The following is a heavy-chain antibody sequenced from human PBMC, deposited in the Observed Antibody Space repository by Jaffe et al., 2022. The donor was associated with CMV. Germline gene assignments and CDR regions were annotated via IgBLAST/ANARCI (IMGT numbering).Heavy chain of an antibody. D-gene: IGHD2-21*02. Sequence: QVQLQESGPGLVKPSQTLSLTCTVSGGSISSGGYYWSWIRQHPGKGLEWIGYIYYSGSTYYNPSLKSRVTISVDTSKNQFSLKLSSVTAADTAVYYCARGDTVVTPELLKTTWYFDLWGRGTLVTVSS. J-gene: IGHJ2*01. CDR3: ARGDTVVTPELLKTTWYFDL. CDR1: GGSISSGGYY. V-gene: IGHV4-31*03. CDR2: IYYSGST.